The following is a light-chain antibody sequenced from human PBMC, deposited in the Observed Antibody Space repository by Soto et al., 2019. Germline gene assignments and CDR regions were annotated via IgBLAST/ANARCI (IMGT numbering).Light chain of an antibody. V-gene: IGKV3-20*01. CDR1: QSVSSSN. CDR3: QHYASSPWA. CDR2: GAS. Sequence: EIVLTQSPGTLSLSPGDRATLYCRASQSVSSSNLAWYQQKRGQSPRLLIYGASSRATGIPDRFSGSGSGPDFTLTISRLEPEDFAVYFCQHYASSPWAFGQGTKV. J-gene: IGKJ1*01.